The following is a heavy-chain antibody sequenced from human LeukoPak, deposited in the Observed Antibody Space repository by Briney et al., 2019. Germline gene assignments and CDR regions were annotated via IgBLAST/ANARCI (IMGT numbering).Heavy chain of an antibody. Sequence: SETLSLTCTVSGGSISSYYWSWIRQPPGKGLEWIGYIYYSGSTNYNPSLKSRVTISVDTSQNQFSLKLSSVTAADTAVYYCAREPLHSGYDFAFDIWGQGTMVTVSS. CDR1: GGSISSYY. V-gene: IGHV4-59*01. CDR3: AREPLHSGYDFAFDI. J-gene: IGHJ3*02. CDR2: IYYSGST. D-gene: IGHD5-12*01.